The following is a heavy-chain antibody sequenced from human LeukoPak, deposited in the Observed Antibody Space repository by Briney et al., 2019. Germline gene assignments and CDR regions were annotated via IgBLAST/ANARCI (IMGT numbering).Heavy chain of an antibody. CDR2: INHSGST. J-gene: IGHJ4*02. Sequence: PSDTVSLTCAVYGGSFSGYCWSWIRQPPGKGLEWIGEINHSGSTNYNPSLKSRVTISVDTSKNQFSLKLSSVTAADTAVYYCARSAIDGSGVPDYWGQGTLVTVSS. V-gene: IGHV4-34*01. D-gene: IGHD3-10*01. CDR3: ARSAIDGSGVPDY. CDR1: GGSFSGYC.